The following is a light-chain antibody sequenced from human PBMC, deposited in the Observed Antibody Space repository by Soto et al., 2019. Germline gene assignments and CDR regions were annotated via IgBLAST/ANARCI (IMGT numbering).Light chain of an antibody. Sequence: EIVLTQSPGTLSLSPGERATLSCRASQSVSSSYLAWYQQKPGQAPRLLIYGASSRATGIPDRFSGSGSGTDFPLTISRLEPEDFAEDYCQRCGNLPYTFGQGTRLEL. CDR1: QSVSSSY. CDR2: GAS. J-gene: IGKJ2*01. V-gene: IGKV3-20*01. CDR3: QRCGNLPYT.